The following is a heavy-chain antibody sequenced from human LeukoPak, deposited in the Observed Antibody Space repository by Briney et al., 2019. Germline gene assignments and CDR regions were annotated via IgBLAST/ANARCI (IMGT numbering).Heavy chain of an antibody. V-gene: IGHV4-39*01. J-gene: IGHJ4*02. CDR3: ARNDYGDYRFDY. CDR2: IYYSGST. CDR1: GGSISSSSYY. D-gene: IGHD4-17*01. Sequence: SETLSLTCTVSGGSISSSSYYWGWIRQPPGKGLEWIGSIYYSGSTYYNPSLKSRVTISVDTSKNQFSLKLSSVTAADTAVYSCARNDYGDYRFDYWGQGTLVTVSS.